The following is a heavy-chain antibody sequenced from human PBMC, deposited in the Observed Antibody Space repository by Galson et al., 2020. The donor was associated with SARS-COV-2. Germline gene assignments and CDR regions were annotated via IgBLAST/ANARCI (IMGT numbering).Heavy chain of an antibody. CDR2: ISGSGSNI. Sequence: GESLKISCAASGFTFSDYYMNWIRQAPGKGLEWVAYISGSGSNIYYADSVKGRFTISRDNGENSVYLQMNSLRAEDTAVYYCARGQGSIWYRVYYYGMDVWGQGTTVTVSS. D-gene: IGHD6-13*01. CDR1: GFTFSDYY. J-gene: IGHJ6*02. V-gene: IGHV3-11*01. CDR3: ARGQGSIWYRVYYYGMDV.